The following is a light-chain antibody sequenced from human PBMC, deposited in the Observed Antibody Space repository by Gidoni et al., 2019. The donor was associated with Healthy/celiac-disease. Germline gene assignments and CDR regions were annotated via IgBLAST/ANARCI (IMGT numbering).Light chain of an antibody. CDR3: SSYTSSSIRV. CDR2: EVS. CDR1: SRDVGGYNY. Sequence: QSALTQPASVSGSPAQSITISCTGTSRDVGGYNYVSWYQQPPGKAPKLMIYEVSTRPSGVSNRFSGFKSGNTASLTSSGLQAEDEAEYYCSSYTSSSIRVFGGWTKLTVL. V-gene: IGLV2-14*01. J-gene: IGLJ3*02.